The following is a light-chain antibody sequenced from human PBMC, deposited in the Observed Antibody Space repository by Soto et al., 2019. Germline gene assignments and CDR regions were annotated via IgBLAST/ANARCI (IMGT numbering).Light chain of an antibody. CDR2: AAS. J-gene: IGKJ2*01. CDR3: XRSXXTPFT. V-gene: IGKV1-39*01. Sequence: DIRMTQSPSSLSASVGDRVTITCRASQSISSYLNWYLQKPGKAPKILIYAASSLQSGVPSRFSGSGSGTDFTLTXXSLQPEDFXXXXXXRSXXTPFTFGQGTKLEIK. CDR1: QSISSY.